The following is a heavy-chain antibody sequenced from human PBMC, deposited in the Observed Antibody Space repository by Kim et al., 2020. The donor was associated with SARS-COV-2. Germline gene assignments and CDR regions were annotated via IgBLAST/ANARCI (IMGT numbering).Heavy chain of an antibody. D-gene: IGHD5-12*01. J-gene: IGHJ4*02. V-gene: IGHV1-8*01. CDR3: ARVVEMATKVDY. Sequence: GYAQKFQGRVTMTRNTSISTAYMELSSLRSEDTAVYYCARVVEMATKVDYWGQGTLVTVSS.